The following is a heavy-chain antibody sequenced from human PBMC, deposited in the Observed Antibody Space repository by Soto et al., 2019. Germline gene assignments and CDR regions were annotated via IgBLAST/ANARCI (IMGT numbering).Heavy chain of an antibody. D-gene: IGHD3-10*01. CDR1: GFTFSNYV. V-gene: IGHV3-23*01. CDR3: AYITLVLALGFDY. Sequence: EVHLLDSGGGLVQPGGSLRLSCAASGFTFSNYVMSWVLQAPGKGLEWVASISGSGDNTYYADSVKGRFTISRDNSKNTIFRTLNSLRAEDTDVYYCAYITLVLALGFDYWGHGTRVTVSS. J-gene: IGHJ4*01. CDR2: ISGSGDNT.